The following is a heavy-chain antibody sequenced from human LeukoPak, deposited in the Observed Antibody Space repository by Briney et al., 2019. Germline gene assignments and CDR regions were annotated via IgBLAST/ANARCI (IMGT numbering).Heavy chain of an antibody. CDR2: IYYSGST. CDR1: GGSSSSGGYY. V-gene: IGHV4-31*03. J-gene: IGHJ4*02. Sequence: SETLSLTCTVSGGSSSSGGYYWSWIRHHPGKCLEWIAYIYYSGSTYYNPSLKRRVTISVDTSKKQFSLKLSSVTAADTAVYYCARVPDYGDYVGSFDYWGQGTLVTVSS. D-gene: IGHD4-17*01. CDR3: ARVPDYGDYVGSFDY.